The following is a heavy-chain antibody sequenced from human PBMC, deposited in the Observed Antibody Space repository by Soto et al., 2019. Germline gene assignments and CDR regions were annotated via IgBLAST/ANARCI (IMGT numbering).Heavy chain of an antibody. Sequence: QLQLQESGPGLVKPSETLSLTCTVSGGSISSSSYYWGWIRQPPGKGLEWIGSIYYSGSTYYNPSLKSRVTISVDTSKNQFSLKLSSVTAADTAVYYCARQGVADSYNWFDPWGQGTLVTVSS. D-gene: IGHD6-19*01. CDR3: ARQGVADSYNWFDP. J-gene: IGHJ5*02. CDR2: IYYSGST. CDR1: GGSISSSSYY. V-gene: IGHV4-39*01.